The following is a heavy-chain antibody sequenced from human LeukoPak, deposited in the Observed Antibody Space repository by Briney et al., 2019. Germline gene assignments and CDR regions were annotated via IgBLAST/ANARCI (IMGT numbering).Heavy chain of an antibody. D-gene: IGHD6-13*01. CDR1: GGSISSGDSY. CDR2: IYYSGST. J-gene: IGHJ6*02. V-gene: IGHV4-30-4*01. Sequence: SETLSLTCTVSGGSISSGDSYWSWIRQPPGKGLEWIGSIYYSGSTYYNPSLESRVTISVDTSKNQFSLKLSSVTAADTAVYYCARDSSSWPLYGMDVWGQGTTVTVSS. CDR3: ARDSSSWPLYGMDV.